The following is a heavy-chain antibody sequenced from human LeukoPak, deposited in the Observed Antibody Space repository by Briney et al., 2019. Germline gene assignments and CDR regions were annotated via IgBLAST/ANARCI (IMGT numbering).Heavy chain of an antibody. CDR1: GFTFSDYY. Sequence: GGSLRLSCAAPGFTFSDYYMSWIRQAPGKGLEWVSYISSSGSTIYYADSVKGRFTISRDNSKNTLYLQMNSLRAEDTAVYYCAKAPGDSGYYYFYYMDVWGKGTTVTVSS. CDR2: ISSSGSTI. J-gene: IGHJ6*03. V-gene: IGHV3-11*01. CDR3: AKAPGDSGYYYFYYMDV. D-gene: IGHD2-21*02.